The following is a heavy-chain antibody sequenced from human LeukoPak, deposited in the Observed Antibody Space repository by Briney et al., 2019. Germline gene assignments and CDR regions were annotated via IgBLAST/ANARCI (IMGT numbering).Heavy chain of an antibody. CDR3: ARGPSTPWYYYDSSGYNLHYFDY. V-gene: IGHV4-59*01. J-gene: IGHJ4*02. CDR1: GGSISSYY. D-gene: IGHD3-22*01. CDR2: IYYSGST. Sequence: SETLSLTCTVSGGSISSYYWSWIRQPPGKGLEWIGYIYYSGSTNYNPSPKSRVTISVDTSKNQFSLKLSSVTAADTAVYYCARGPSTPWYYYDSSGYNLHYFDYWGQGTLVTVSS.